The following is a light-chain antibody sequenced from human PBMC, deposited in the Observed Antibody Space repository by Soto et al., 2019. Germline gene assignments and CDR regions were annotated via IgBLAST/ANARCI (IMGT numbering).Light chain of an antibody. CDR2: VGTGGIVG. J-gene: IGLJ2*01. CDR3: GADHGSGSNFGVV. Sequence: QLVLTQPPSASASLGASVTLTCTLSSGYSNYKVDWYQQRPGKGPRFVMRVGTGGIVGSKGDGIPDRFSVLGSGLNRYLTIKNIPEEDESDYHCGADHGSGSNFGVVFGGGTQLTVL. V-gene: IGLV9-49*01. CDR1: SGYSNYK.